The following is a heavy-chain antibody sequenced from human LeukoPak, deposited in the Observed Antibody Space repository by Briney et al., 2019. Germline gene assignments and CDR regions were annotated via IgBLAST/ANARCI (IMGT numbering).Heavy chain of an antibody. D-gene: IGHD6-6*01. CDR3: ARAETARPPNFGYYYYYMDV. CDR1: GFTVSSNY. V-gene: IGHV3-53*01. Sequence: GGSLRLSCAASGFTVSSNYMSWVRQAPGKGLEWVSVIYSGGSTYYADSVKGRFTISRDNSKNTLYLQMNSLRAEDTAVYYCARAETARPPNFGYYYYYMDVWGKGTTVTVSS. J-gene: IGHJ6*03. CDR2: IYSGGST.